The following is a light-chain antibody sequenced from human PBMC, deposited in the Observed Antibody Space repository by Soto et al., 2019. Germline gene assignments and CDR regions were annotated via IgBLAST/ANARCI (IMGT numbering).Light chain of an antibody. J-gene: IGKJ1*01. CDR3: QQRSNWPPTWT. Sequence: EIVLSQSPATLSLSPGERATLSCRASQSVSSYLAWYQHIPGRAPRLLIYDASKRATGIPARFSGSGSGTDFTLTISSLEPEDFAVYYCQQRSNWPPTWTFGQGTKVEVK. CDR2: DAS. V-gene: IGKV3-11*01. CDR1: QSVSSY.